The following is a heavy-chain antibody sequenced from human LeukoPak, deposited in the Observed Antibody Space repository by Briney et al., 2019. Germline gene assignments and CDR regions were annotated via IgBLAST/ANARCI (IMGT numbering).Heavy chain of an antibody. CDR2: INHSGST. D-gene: IGHD2-2*01. Sequence: PSETLSLTCAVYGGSFSGYYWSWIRQPPGKGLEWIGEINHSGSTNYNPSLKSRVTISVDTFKNQFSLKLSSVTAADTAVYYCARGQIVVVPAAPFDYWGQGTLVTVSS. V-gene: IGHV4-34*01. CDR3: ARGQIVVVPAAPFDY. CDR1: GGSFSGYY. J-gene: IGHJ4*02.